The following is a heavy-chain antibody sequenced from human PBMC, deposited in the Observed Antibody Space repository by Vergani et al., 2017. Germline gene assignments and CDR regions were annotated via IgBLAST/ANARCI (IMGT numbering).Heavy chain of an antibody. CDR3: ARDCGSSSLIDY. Sequence: QVQLVESGGGLVKPGGSLRLSCAASGFTFSDYYMSWVRQAPGKGLEWISYISKSGTTVYSAASVKGRFTISRDNAKNSLFLQMNSLRAEDTAVYYCARDCGSSSLIDYWGQGTLVTVSS. CDR1: GFTFSDYY. J-gene: IGHJ4*02. V-gene: IGHV3-11*01. D-gene: IGHD6-6*01. CDR2: ISKSGTTV.